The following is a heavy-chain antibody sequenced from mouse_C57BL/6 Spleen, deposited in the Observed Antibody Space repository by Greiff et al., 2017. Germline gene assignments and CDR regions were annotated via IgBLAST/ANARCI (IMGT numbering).Heavy chain of an antibody. V-gene: IGHV1-61*01. CDR3: ARGGY. CDR2: IYPSDSET. J-gene: IGHJ2*01. Sequence: QVQLKEPGAELVRPGSSVKLSCKASGYTFTSYWLDWVKQRPGQGLEWIGNIYPSDSETHYNQKFKDKATLTVDKSSSTAYMQLSSLTSEDSAVYYCARGGYWGQGTTLTVSS. CDR1: GYTFTSYW.